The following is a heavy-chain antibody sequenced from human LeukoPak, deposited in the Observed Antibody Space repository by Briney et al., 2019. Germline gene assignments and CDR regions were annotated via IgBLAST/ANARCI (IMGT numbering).Heavy chain of an antibody. D-gene: IGHD5-18*01. V-gene: IGHV4-34*01. CDR3: ARRRGQLWSSNYFDY. J-gene: IGHJ4*02. CDR1: GGSFSGYY. Sequence: SETLSLTCAVYGGSFSGYYWSWIRQPPGKGLKWIGEINHSGSTNYNPSLKSRVTISVDTSKNQFSLKLSSVTAADTAVYYCARRRGQLWSSNYFDYWGQGTLVTVSS. CDR2: INHSGST.